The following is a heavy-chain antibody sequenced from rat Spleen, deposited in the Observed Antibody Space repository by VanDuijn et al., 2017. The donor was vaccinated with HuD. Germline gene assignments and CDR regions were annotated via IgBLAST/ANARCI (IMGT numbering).Heavy chain of an antibody. J-gene: IGHJ2*01. CDR3: ARDLYGGYTDY. V-gene: IGHV2-63*01. D-gene: IGHD1-11*01. CDR2: MTYNGDT. CDR1: GFSLSNYG. Sequence: QVQLKESGPGLVQPSQTLSLTCTVSGFSLSNYGVIWVRQPPGEGLEWMGRMTYNGDTSYNSALISRLSISRDTSKNQVFLEMNSLQTEDTATYYCARDLYGGYTDYWGQGVMVTVSS.